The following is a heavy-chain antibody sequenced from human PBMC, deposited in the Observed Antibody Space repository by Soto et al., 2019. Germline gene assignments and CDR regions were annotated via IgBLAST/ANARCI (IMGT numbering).Heavy chain of an antibody. Sequence: QVLLVESGGGVVQPGRSLRLSCAASGFTFSSYGMHWVRQAPGKGLEGVALIWYDGNNKYYADSVKGRFTISRDNSKNTLYLQMNSLRDEDTAVYYCAREGGGPCIAGPVGYYCGQGTLVTVSS. D-gene: IGHD6-13*01. CDR2: IWYDGNNK. J-gene: IGHJ4*02. CDR3: AREGGGPCIAGPVGYY. CDR1: GFTFSSYG. V-gene: IGHV3-33*01.